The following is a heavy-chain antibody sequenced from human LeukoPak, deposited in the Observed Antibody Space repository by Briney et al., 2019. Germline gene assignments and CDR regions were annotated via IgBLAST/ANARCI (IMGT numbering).Heavy chain of an antibody. Sequence: SETLSLTCAVSGYSISSGYYWGWIRQPPGKGLEWIGSIYHSGSTYYNPSLKSRVTISVDTSKNQFSLKLSSVTAADTAVYYCARVVPEDTVVVPAAMGWFDPWGQGTLVAVSS. CDR3: ARVVPEDTVVVPAAMGWFDP. D-gene: IGHD2-2*01. CDR2: IYHSGST. CDR1: GYSISSGYY. J-gene: IGHJ5*02. V-gene: IGHV4-38-2*01.